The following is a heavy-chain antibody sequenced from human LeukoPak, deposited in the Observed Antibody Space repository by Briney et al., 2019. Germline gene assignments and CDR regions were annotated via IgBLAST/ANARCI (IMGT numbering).Heavy chain of an antibody. D-gene: IGHD3-3*01. V-gene: IGHV4-59*01. J-gene: IGHJ4*02. Sequence: SETLSLTRTVSGGSISSYYWSWIRQPPGKGLEWIGYIYYSGSTNYNPSLKSRVTISVDTSKNQFSLKLSSVTAADTAVYYCARTPRFLEWLPPYYFDYWGQGTLVTVSS. CDR2: IYYSGST. CDR3: ARTPRFLEWLPPYYFDY. CDR1: GGSISSYY.